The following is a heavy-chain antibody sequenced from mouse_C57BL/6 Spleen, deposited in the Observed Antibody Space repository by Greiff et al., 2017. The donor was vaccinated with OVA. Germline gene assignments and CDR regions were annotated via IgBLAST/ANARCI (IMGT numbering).Heavy chain of an antibody. CDR3: ARYGYYVGLYAMDY. CDR2: IYPGDGDT. CDR1: GYAFSSYW. Sequence: QLQQSGAELVKPGASVKISCKASGYAFSSYWMNWVKQRPGKGLEWIGQIYPGDGDTNYNGKFKGKATLTADKSSSTAYMQLSSLTSEDSAVYFCARYGYYVGLYAMDYWGQGTSVTVSS. V-gene: IGHV1-80*01. J-gene: IGHJ4*01. D-gene: IGHD2-3*01.